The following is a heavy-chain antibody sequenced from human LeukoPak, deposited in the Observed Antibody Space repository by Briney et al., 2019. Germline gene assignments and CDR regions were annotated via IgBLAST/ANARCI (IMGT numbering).Heavy chain of an antibody. CDR1: GYTFTSYD. J-gene: IGHJ4*02. CDR2: MNPNSGNT. V-gene: IGHV1-8*03. Sequence: ASVKVSCKASGYTFTSYDINWVRQPTAQGLEWMGWMNPNSGNTGYPHNFQGRGNITRNTSISTDYTQLRSLRPQDPAVYSLSRGSFVASEDTYVDCWGQGTLVSVRS. D-gene: IGHD2-15*01. CDR3: SRGSFVASEDTYVDC.